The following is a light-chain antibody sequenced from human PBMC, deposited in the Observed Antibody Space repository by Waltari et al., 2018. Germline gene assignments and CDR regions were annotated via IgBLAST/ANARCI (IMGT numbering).Light chain of an antibody. J-gene: IGLJ1*01. CDR2: EVT. Sequence: QSGLAQPASASGSPGQSITITCTGTSGDVGNYTLVSRYQQRPGKAPRLLIYEVTKRAPGTSDRFSASKSGNTASLSISGLQAQEDEADYYCCSYVGLGTYVFGTGTKVTV. CDR1: SGDVGNYTL. CDR3: CSYVGLGTYV. V-gene: IGLV2-23*02.